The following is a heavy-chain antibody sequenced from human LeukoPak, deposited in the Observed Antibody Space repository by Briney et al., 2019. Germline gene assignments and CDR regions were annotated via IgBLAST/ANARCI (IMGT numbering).Heavy chain of an antibody. Sequence: LAGGSLRLSCTASGFTFGDYAMSWFRQAPGKGLEWVGFIRSKAYGGTTEYAASVKGRFTISRDDSKSIAYLQMNSLKTEDTAVYYCTRDPPMVRGVINRLLYYYYGMDVWGQGTTVTVSS. CDR1: GFTFGDYA. D-gene: IGHD3-10*01. V-gene: IGHV3-49*03. CDR2: IRSKAYGGTT. J-gene: IGHJ6*02. CDR3: TRDPPMVRGVINRLLYYYYGMDV.